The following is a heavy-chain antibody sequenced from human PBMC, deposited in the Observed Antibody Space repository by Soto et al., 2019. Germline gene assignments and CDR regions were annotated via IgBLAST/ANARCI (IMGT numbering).Heavy chain of an antibody. D-gene: IGHD3-16*01. V-gene: IGHV4-4*07. CDR2: IFHTGTT. CDR3: AREGRRLSNRPTAY. CDR1: MCSICGYY. Sequence: ADTLSLTCAVLMCSICGYYWTGIRHQDGKGLEWIGRIFHTGTTNSNPSLKSRVTMSVDTSKNQFSLNLTSVTAADTAVYYCAREGRRLSNRPTAYWGHGTLVIVSS. J-gene: IGHJ4*01.